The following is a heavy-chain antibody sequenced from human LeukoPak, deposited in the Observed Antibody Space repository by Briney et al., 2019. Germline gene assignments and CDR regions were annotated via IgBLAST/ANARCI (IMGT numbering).Heavy chain of an antibody. V-gene: IGHV4-59*01. J-gene: IGHJ6*03. CDR2: IYYSVST. CDR1: SGFISSYY. CDR3: GRVSGGYYSYYYYYYMDV. Sequence: SETRSLTCTVASGFISSYYWSWIRQPPGDVLEWIGYIYYSVSTNFNPSLKGRVTIPEDTSKNQFSLKLSSWTAADTAVYSWGRVSGGYYSYYYYYYMDVWGKGTTVTVSS. D-gene: IGHD3-22*01.